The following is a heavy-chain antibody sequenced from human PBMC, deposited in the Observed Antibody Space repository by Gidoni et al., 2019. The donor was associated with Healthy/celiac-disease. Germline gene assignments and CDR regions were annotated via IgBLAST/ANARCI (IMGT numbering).Heavy chain of an antibody. J-gene: IGHJ4*02. D-gene: IGHD6-19*01. V-gene: IGHV3-9*01. CDR3: AKALVAVAGTFFDY. CDR1: GFTFADYA. CDR2: ISWNSGSI. Sequence: EVQLVESGGGLVQPGRSLRLSCAASGFTFADYAMQWVRQAPGKGRGWVSGISWNSGSIGYADSGKGRFTISRDNAKNSLYLQMNSLRAEDTALYYCAKALVAVAGTFFDYWGQGTLVTVSS.